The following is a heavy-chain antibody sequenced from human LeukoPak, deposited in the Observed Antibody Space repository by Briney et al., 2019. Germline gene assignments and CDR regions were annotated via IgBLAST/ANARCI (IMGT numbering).Heavy chain of an antibody. CDR1: GFAFGSYG. V-gene: IGHV3-33*06. J-gene: IGHJ4*02. Sequence: PGGSLRLSCAASGFAFGSYGMHWVRQAPGKGLEWVAVIWYDGSNKYYADSVKGRFTISRDNSKNTLYLQMNSLRAEDTAMYYCVKVSDGDYYFDYWGQGTLVTVSS. CDR3: VKVSDGDYYFDY. CDR2: IWYDGSNK. D-gene: IGHD4-17*01.